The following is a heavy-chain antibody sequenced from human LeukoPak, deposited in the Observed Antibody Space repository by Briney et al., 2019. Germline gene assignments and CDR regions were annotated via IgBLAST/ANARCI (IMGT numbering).Heavy chain of an antibody. J-gene: IGHJ4*02. V-gene: IGHV3-33*01. CDR1: GFTFSSYG. CDR2: VWYDGSNK. CDR3: ARDRNSDTAMVH. D-gene: IGHD5-18*01. Sequence: PGGSLRLSCGASGFTFSSYGMHWVRQAPGKGLEWVAVVWYDGSNKYYADSVKGRFTISRDNSKNTLYLQMNSLRAEDTAVYYCARDRNSDTAMVHWGQGTLVTVSS.